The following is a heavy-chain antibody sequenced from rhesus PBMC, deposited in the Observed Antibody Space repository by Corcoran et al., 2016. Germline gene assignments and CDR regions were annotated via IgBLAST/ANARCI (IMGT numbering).Heavy chain of an antibody. CDR3: TTGGTVTTDGLDS. V-gene: IGHV3-30*02. CDR1: GFSFSNSW. J-gene: IGHJ6*01. Sequence: VQLVESGGGLVKPGGSLSLFCVASGFSFSNSWMSWVRQAPGKGLEWVARIKRKADGETADYAASGKGRFTISRDDAKNTLYLQMNSLKTEDTAVYYCTTGGTVTTDGLDSWGQGVVVTVSS. D-gene: IGHD4-23*01. CDR2: IKRKADGETA.